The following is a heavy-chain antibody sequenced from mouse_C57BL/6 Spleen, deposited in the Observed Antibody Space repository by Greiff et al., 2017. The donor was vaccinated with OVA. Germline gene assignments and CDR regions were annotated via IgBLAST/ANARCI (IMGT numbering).Heavy chain of an antibody. D-gene: IGHD3-2*02. CDR3: ARRGFDYYAMDY. J-gene: IGHJ4*01. V-gene: IGHV1-81*01. CDR1: GYTFTSYG. CDR2: IYPRSGNT. Sequence: QVQLKESGAELARPGASVKLSCTASGYTFTSYGISWVKQRTGQGLEWIGEIYPRSGNTYYNEKFKGKATLTADKSSSTAYMELRSLTSEDSAVYFCARRGFDYYAMDYWGQGTSVTVSS.